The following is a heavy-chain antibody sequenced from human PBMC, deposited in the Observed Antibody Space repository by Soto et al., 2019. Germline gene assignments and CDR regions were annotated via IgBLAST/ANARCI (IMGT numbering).Heavy chain of an antibody. V-gene: IGHV3-74*01. CDR1: GFTFSSYW. CDR2: INSDGSST. CDR3: ARDLCTNGVCYMGPMDV. Sequence: EVQLVESGGGLVQPGGSLRLSCAASGFTFSSYWMHWVRQAPGKGLVWVSRINSDGSSTSYADSVKGRFTISRDNAKNTLYLQMNSLRAEDTAVYYCARDLCTNGVCYMGPMDVWGKGTTVTVSS. D-gene: IGHD2-8*01. J-gene: IGHJ6*03.